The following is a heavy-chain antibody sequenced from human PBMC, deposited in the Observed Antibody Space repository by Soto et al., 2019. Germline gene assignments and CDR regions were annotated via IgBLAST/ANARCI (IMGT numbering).Heavy chain of an antibody. CDR3: AADSSGWYAIDY. Sequence: SVKVSCKASGGTFSSYAISWVRQAPGQGLEWMGGIIPIFGTANYAQKFQGRVTITADESTSTAYMELSSLRSEDTAVYYCAADSSGWYAIDYWGQGTLVTVSS. D-gene: IGHD6-19*01. CDR2: IIPIFGTA. CDR1: GGTFSSYA. J-gene: IGHJ4*02. V-gene: IGHV1-69*13.